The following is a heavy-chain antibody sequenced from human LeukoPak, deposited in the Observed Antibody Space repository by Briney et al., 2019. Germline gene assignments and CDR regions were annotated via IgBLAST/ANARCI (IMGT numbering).Heavy chain of an antibody. J-gene: IGHJ4*02. CDR3: ARSSGWYYFDY. CDR2: IYYSGST. D-gene: IGHD6-19*01. V-gene: IGHV4-39*07. CDR1: GGSISSSSYY. Sequence: SETLSLTCTVSGGSISSSSYYWGWIRQPPGKGLEWIGSIYYSGSTYYNPSLKSRVTISVDTSKNQFSLKLSSVTAADTAVYYCARSSGWYYFDYWGQGTLVTVSS.